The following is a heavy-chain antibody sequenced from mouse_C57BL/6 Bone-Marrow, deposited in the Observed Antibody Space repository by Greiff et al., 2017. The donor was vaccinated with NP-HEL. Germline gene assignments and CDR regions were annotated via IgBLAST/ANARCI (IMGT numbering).Heavy chain of an antibody. V-gene: IGHV5-12*01. CDR2: ISNGGGST. CDR1: GFTFSDYY. D-gene: IGHD2-4*01. CDR3: ARQGLRPHYYAMDY. J-gene: IGHJ4*01. Sequence: EVKVVESGGGLVQPGGSLKLSCAASGFTFSDYYMYWVRQTPEKRLEWVAYISNGGGSTYYPDTVKGRFTISRDNAKNTLYLQMSRLKSEDTAMYYCARQGLRPHYYAMDYWGEGASVTVSS.